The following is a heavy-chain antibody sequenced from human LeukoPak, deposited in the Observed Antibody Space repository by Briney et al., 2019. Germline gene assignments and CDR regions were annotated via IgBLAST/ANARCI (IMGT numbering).Heavy chain of an antibody. Sequence: GGSLRLSCAASGFIFSSYGMHWVRQAPGKGLEWVAFIRYDGSDKYYADSVKGRFTISRDNSKNTLYPQMNSLRVEDTAVYYCAKVVDNLDYWGQGTLVTVSS. CDR1: GFIFSSYG. CDR2: IRYDGSDK. CDR3: AKVVDNLDY. V-gene: IGHV3-30*02. D-gene: IGHD2-15*01. J-gene: IGHJ4*02.